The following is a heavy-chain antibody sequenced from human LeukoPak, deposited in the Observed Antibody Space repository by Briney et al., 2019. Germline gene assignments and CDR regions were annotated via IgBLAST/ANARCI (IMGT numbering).Heavy chain of an antibody. D-gene: IGHD3-3*01. CDR1: GGSFSGYY. Sequence: PPETLSLTSAHYGGSFSGYYWSWIRQPPGKGLEWIGEINDSGSINYNPSLKCRVAISVDTSKNQFSLKLSSVTAADTAVYYCARKGRFLEWLFSSYDMDVWGKGTTVTVSS. V-gene: IGHV4-34*01. CDR2: INDSGSI. J-gene: IGHJ6*03. CDR3: ARKGRFLEWLFSSYDMDV.